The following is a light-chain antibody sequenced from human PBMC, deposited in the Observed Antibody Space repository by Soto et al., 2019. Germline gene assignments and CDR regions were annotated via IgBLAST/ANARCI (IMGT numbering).Light chain of an antibody. J-gene: IGKJ5*01. Sequence: EIVLTQCPGTLSLSPGERATLSCRASQSVSNNYLAWYQQQPVQAPGLLIYGASNRATGIPDRFSGSGSGTVFTLTISSLEPEDFAVYYCQQRSNWPSLTFGQGTRVEIK. V-gene: IGKV3D-20*02. CDR2: GAS. CDR1: QSVSNNY. CDR3: QQRSNWPSLT.